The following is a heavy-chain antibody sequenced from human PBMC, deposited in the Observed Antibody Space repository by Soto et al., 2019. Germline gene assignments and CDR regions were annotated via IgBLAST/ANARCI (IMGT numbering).Heavy chain of an antibody. J-gene: IGHJ4*02. CDR3: ERDRGDYGDYAFDY. CDR1: GYTFTSYG. CDR2: ISAYNGNT. D-gene: IGHD4-17*01. V-gene: IGHV1-18*01. Sequence: QVQLVQSGAEVKKPGASVKVSCKASGYTFTSYGISWVRQAPGQGLEWMGWISAYNGNTNYAQKLQGRVTMTTDTSTITGYMELRIPRSDDTAVYYWERDRGDYGDYAFDYWGEGTLVTVSS.